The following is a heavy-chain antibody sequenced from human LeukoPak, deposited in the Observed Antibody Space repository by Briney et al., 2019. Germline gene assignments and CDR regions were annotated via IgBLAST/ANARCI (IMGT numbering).Heavy chain of an antibody. CDR3: ARDLSAGWFDP. J-gene: IGHJ5*02. CDR2: ISPSGDAT. CDR1: GFIFSSHG. D-gene: IGHD2/OR15-2a*01. Sequence: GGSLRLSCAASGFIFSSHGMNWVRQAPGKGLEWVSGISPSGDATFYADSVKGRFTISRDNAKNSLYLQMNSLRAEDTAVYYCARDLSAGWFDPWGQGTLVTVSS. V-gene: IGHV3-21*04.